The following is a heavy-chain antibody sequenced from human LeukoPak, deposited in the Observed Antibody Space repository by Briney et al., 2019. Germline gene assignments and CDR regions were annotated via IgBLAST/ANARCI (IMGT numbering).Heavy chain of an antibody. J-gene: IGHJ6*02. Sequence: ASVKVSCKASGYTFTGYYMHWVRQAPGQGLEWMGWINPNSGGTNYAQKFQGRVTMTRDTSISTAYMELSRLRSDDTAVYYCARGSPRPILWFGELHYGMDVWGQGTTVTVSS. CDR1: GYTFTGYY. CDR2: INPNSGGT. D-gene: IGHD3-10*01. CDR3: ARGSPRPILWFGELHYGMDV. V-gene: IGHV1-2*02.